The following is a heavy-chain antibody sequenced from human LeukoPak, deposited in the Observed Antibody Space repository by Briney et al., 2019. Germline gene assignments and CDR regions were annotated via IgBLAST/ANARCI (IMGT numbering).Heavy chain of an antibody. CDR2: IWYDGSNK. CDR3: ARDRDYYDSSGGPSTFDY. J-gene: IGHJ4*02. V-gene: IGHV3-33*01. D-gene: IGHD3-22*01. CDR1: GFTFSSYG. Sequence: GGSLRLSCAASGFTFSSYGMHWVRQAPGKGLEWVAVIWYDGSNKYYADSVKGRFTISRDNSKNTLYLQMNSLRAEDTAVYYCARDRDYYDSSGGPSTFDYWGQGTLVTVSS.